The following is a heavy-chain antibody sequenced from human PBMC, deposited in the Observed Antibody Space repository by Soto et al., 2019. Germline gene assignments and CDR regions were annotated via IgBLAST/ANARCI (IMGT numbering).Heavy chain of an antibody. V-gene: IGHV3-33*01. D-gene: IGHD1-26*01. CDR3: ARDLGSGQVVGGSYYYYGMDV. J-gene: IGHJ6*02. Sequence: GGSLRLSCAASGFTFSSYGMHWVRQAPGKGLEWVAVIWYDGSNKYYADSVKGRFTISRDNSKNTLYLQMNSLRAEDTAVYYCARDLGSGQVVGGSYYYYGMDVWGQGTPVNVSS. CDR1: GFTFSSYG. CDR2: IWYDGSNK.